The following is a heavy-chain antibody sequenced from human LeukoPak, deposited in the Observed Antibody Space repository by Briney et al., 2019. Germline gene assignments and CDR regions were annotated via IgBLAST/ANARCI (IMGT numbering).Heavy chain of an antibody. CDR1: GYTFTSYG. CDR3: ARDLRGDRYGLLDF. D-gene: IGHD5-18*01. V-gene: IGHV1-18*01. CDR2: ISPYTGNT. Sequence: ASVKVSCKASGYTFTSYGINWVRQAPGQGPEWMGWISPYTGNTKYAQKLQGRVSMTTDTSTSTAYMELRSLRSDDTAVYYCARDLRGDRYGLLDFWGQGTLVTVSS. J-gene: IGHJ4*02.